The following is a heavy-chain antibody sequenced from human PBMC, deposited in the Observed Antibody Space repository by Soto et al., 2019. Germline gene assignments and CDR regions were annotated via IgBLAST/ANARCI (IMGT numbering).Heavy chain of an antibody. J-gene: IGHJ4*02. D-gene: IGHD3-3*01. Sequence: VAVISYDGSYKYYPDSVKGRYTISRDNAKNTLYLQMNSLRVEDKAVYYCVKDSAGVVITTYYFDYWGQGTLVTVSS. V-gene: IGHV3-30*18. CDR3: VKDSAGVVITTYYFDY. CDR2: ISYDGSYK.